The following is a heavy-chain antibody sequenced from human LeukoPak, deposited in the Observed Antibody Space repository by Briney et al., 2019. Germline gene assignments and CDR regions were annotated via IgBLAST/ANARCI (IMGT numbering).Heavy chain of an antibody. CDR3: ARGYCSSTSCYGGVFDY. D-gene: IGHD2-2*01. V-gene: IGHV3-48*02. J-gene: IGHJ4*02. CDR1: GFTFSSNS. Sequence: GGSLRLSCAASGFTFSSNSMNWIRQAPGKGLEWISHITTSSNNRYYAASVKGRFTISRDDAKNSLYLQMNSLRDEDTAVYYCARGYCSSTSCYGGVFDYWGQGTLVTVSS. CDR2: ITTSSNNR.